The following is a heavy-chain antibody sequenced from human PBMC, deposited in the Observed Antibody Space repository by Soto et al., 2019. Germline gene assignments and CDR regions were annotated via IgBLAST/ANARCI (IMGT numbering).Heavy chain of an antibody. CDR2: ISSSSSTI. Sequence: EVQLVESGGGLIHPGGSLRLSCVASEFTSSTYSMNLVRQAPGKGLEWVAYISSSSSTIYYAYSVKGRFTISRDNAKNSLYLQMSSLRDEDTAVYYCGGGYYFGYWGQGTLVTVSS. V-gene: IGHV3-48*02. J-gene: IGHJ4*02. CDR1: EFTSSTYS. D-gene: IGHD5-12*01. CDR3: GGGYYFGY.